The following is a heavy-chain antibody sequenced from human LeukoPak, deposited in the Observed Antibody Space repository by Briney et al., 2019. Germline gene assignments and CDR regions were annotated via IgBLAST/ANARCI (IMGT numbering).Heavy chain of an antibody. Sequence: PGGSLRLSCAASGFTFSSYSMNWVRQAPGKGLEWVSSMSSGSTYIYHADSVKGRFTISRDNAKNLLFLQMNSLRAEDTAVSYCARINHYDINGYSHYYYGMDVWGQGTTVTVSS. D-gene: IGHD3-22*01. V-gene: IGHV3-21*01. CDR1: GFTFSSYS. CDR3: ARINHYDINGYSHYYYGMDV. J-gene: IGHJ6*02. CDR2: MSSGSTYI.